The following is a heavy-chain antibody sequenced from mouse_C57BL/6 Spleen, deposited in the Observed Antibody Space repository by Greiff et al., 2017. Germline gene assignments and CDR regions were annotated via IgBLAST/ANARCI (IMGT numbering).Heavy chain of an antibody. J-gene: IGHJ3*01. CDR1: GYSFTGYY. D-gene: IGHD2-5*01. CDR2: IYPYNGVS. Sequence: EVQLVESGPELVKPGASVKISCKASGYSFTGYYMHWVKQSHGNILDWIGYIYPYNGVSSYNQKFKGKATLTVDKSSSTAYMQLRSLTSEDSAVYYCARGNAYYSNYEAWFAYWGQGTLVTVSA. V-gene: IGHV1-31*01. CDR3: ARGNAYYSNYEAWFAY.